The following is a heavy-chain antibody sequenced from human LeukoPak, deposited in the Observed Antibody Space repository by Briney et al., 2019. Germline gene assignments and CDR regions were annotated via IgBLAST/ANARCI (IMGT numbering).Heavy chain of an antibody. CDR2: IYSGGST. CDR1: GFTVSSNY. V-gene: IGHV3-53*01. D-gene: IGHD2-15*01. CDR3: AKKIFQGWGFYFDY. J-gene: IGHJ4*02. Sequence: GGSLRLSCAASGFTVSSNYMSWVRQAPGKGLEWVSVIYSGGSTYYADSVNGRFTISRDNSKDTLYLQMNSLRAEDTAVYYCAKKIFQGWGFYFDYWGPGTLVTVSS.